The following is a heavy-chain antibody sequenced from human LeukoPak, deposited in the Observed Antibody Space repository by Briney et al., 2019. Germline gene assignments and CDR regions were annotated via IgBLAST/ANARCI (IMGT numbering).Heavy chain of an antibody. CDR1: GYTLTELS. Sequence: ASVKVSCKVSGYTLTELSMHWVRQAPGKGLEWMGGFDPEDGETIYAQKFQGRVTMTEDTSTDTAYMELCSLRSEDTPVYYCATANIVAESMDAFDIWGQGTMVTVSS. D-gene: IGHD5-12*01. V-gene: IGHV1-24*01. J-gene: IGHJ3*02. CDR2: FDPEDGET. CDR3: ATANIVAESMDAFDI.